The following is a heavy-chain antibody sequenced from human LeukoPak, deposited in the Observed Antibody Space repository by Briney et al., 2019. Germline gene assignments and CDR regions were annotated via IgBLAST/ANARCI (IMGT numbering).Heavy chain of an antibody. J-gene: IGHJ4*02. D-gene: IGHD3-22*01. V-gene: IGHV3-66*01. CDR2: IYSGGST. CDR3: ARGYYYDSSGYSNDY. CDR1: GFTFSSYA. Sequence: GGSLRLSCAASGFTFSSYAMSWVRQAPGKGLEWVSVIYSGGSTYYADSVKGRFTISRDNSKNTLYLQMNSLRAEDTAVYYCARGYYYDSSGYSNDYWGQGTLVTVSS.